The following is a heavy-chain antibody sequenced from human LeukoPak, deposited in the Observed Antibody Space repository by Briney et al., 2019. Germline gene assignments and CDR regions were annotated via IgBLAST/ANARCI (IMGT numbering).Heavy chain of an antibody. D-gene: IGHD4-11*01. CDR1: GYTFTTYP. Sequence: ASVKVSCKASGYTFTTYPMHWVRQAPGQRLEWMGWINAGNGNTKYSQKFQGRVTITRDTSASTAYMELSSLRSEDTAVYYCARCFTLTSLSDYWGQGTLVTVSS. V-gene: IGHV1-3*01. CDR3: ARCFTLTSLSDY. CDR2: INAGNGNT. J-gene: IGHJ4*02.